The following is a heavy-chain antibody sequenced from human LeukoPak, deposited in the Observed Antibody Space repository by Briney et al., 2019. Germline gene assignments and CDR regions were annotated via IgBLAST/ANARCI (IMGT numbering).Heavy chain of an antibody. V-gene: IGHV4-39*07. CDR2: IFYSGST. Sequence: PSEALSLTCTVSSGSISTSNYYWGWVRQPPGKALEWIGNIFYSGSTYYNPSLKSRVTISVDTSKNQFSLKLSSVTAADTAVYYCARAEYSSFFFDYWGQGTLVTVSS. D-gene: IGHD6-6*01. J-gene: IGHJ4*02. CDR3: ARAEYSSFFFDY. CDR1: SGSISTSNYY.